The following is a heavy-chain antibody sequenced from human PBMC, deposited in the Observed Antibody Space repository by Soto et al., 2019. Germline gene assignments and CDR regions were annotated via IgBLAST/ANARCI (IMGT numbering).Heavy chain of an antibody. J-gene: IGHJ5*02. CDR3: ARETAAGTVRWFDP. CDR1: GGSISSGDYY. Sequence: PSETLSLTCTVSGGSISSGDYYWSWIRQPPGKGLEWIGYIYYSGSTYYNPSLKSRVTISVDTSKNQFSLKLSSVTAADTAVYYCARETAAGTVRWFDPWGQGTLVTVSS. CDR2: IYYSGST. D-gene: IGHD6-13*01. V-gene: IGHV4-30-4*01.